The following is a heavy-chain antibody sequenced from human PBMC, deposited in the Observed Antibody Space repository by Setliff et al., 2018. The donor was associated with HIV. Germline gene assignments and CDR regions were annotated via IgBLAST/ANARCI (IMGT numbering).Heavy chain of an antibody. V-gene: IGHV1-18*01. CDR3: AIDGLSYNILPGSIAYFHSGMDV. CDR2: ISGDTGDI. CDR1: GYTISAHG. D-gene: IGHD3-9*01. J-gene: IGHJ6*02. Sequence: ASVKVSCKASGYTISAHGVSWVRLVPGHGLEWMGWISGDTGDIKYSQRFEGRLTMTTETSTNTAYMELRSLRSDDTAVYYCAIDGLSYNILPGSIAYFHSGMDVWGQGTRSPSP.